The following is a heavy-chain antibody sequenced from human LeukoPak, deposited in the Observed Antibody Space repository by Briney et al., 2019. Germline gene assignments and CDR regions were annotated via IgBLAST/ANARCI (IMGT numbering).Heavy chain of an antibody. CDR1: GLTFKNAW. CDR3: TTDTTRLITFGGVIGAFDY. D-gene: IGHD3-16*02. J-gene: IGHJ4*02. V-gene: IGHV3-15*01. CDR2: IKSKTDGLTR. Sequence: GGSLRLSCAASGLTFKNAWMSCVRHAPEERLEWVVRIKSKTDGLTRNYAEPVKGRFTISRDESTTTTYLQMNSLKTEEKTMYYCTTDTTRLITFGGVIGAFDYWGEGTLVTVAS.